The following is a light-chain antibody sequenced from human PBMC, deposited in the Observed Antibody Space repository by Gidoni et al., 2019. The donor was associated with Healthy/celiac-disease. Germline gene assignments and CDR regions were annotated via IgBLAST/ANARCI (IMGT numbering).Light chain of an antibody. CDR2: DDS. Sequence: YGMTQHASVPVAAGQTARITCGGNNIGSKSVPWYQQKPGQAPVLVVYDDSDRPSGIPERFSGSNSGTTATLTISRVEAGDEADYYCQVCDSSSDHRYVFGTGTKVTV. V-gene: IGLV3-21*02. J-gene: IGLJ1*01. CDR3: QVCDSSSDHRYV. CDR1: NIGSKS.